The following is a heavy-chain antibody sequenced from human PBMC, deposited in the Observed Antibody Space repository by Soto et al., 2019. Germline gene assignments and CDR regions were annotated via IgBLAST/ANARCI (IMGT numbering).Heavy chain of an antibody. Sequence: SETLSLTCAVYGGSFNGYYWTWIRQPPGKGLEWIGEINHSGGTNYNPSLKSRVTVSVDTSKHRFSLKLTSATAADTALYFCARPVWFGNMGYFDSWGQGTLVTVSS. CDR3: ARPVWFGNMGYFDS. CDR2: INHSGGT. V-gene: IGHV4-34*01. D-gene: IGHD3-10*01. J-gene: IGHJ4*02. CDR1: GGSFNGYY.